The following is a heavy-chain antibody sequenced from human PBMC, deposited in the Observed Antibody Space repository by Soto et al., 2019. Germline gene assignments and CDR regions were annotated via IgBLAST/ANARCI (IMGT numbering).Heavy chain of an antibody. D-gene: IGHD2-15*01. V-gene: IGHV3-11*01. CDR3: ARDWEDAVVVAGYRWGMDV. CDR2: ISSSGSTI. CDR1: GFTFSDYY. Sequence: GGSLRLSCAASGFTFSDYYMSWIRQAPGKGLEWVSYISSSGSTIYYADSVKGRFTISRDNAKNSLYLQMNSLRAEDTAVDYCARDWEDAVVVAGYRWGMDVWGKGTTVTVSS. J-gene: IGHJ6*03.